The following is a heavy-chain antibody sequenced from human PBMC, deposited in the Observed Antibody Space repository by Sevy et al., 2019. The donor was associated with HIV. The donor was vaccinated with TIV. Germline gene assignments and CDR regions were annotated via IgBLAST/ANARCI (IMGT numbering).Heavy chain of an antibody. J-gene: IGHJ3*02. Sequence: GESLNISCNASGITFSTSVMNWVRQSPDRGLEWVSSISGDTYYTHYADSMRGRFIVSRDNAKNSLFLEMNSLTVEDTAVYYCTRASLLGYCSTTSCYYAFDIWGPGTVVTVSS. CDR2: ISGDTYYT. CDR3: TRASLLGYCSTTSCYYAFDI. CDR1: GITFSTSV. V-gene: IGHV3-21*01. D-gene: IGHD2-2*01.